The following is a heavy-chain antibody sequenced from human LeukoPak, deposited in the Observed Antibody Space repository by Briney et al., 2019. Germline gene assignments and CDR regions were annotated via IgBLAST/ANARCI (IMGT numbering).Heavy chain of an antibody. CDR2: IKQDGSEK. V-gene: IGHV3-7*01. CDR1: GFTFSSYW. Sequence: GGSLRLSCVASGFTFSSYWMSWVRQAPGKGLEWVANIKQDGSEKHYVDSVKGRFTISRDNAKNSLYPQMNSLRAEDTAVYYCANSGTYSDFTYWGQGTQVTVSS. J-gene: IGHJ4*02. D-gene: IGHD1-26*01. CDR3: ANSGTYSDFTY.